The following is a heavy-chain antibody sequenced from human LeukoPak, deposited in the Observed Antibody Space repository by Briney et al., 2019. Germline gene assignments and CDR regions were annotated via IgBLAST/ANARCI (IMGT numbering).Heavy chain of an antibody. Sequence: ASVKVSCKASGYTFTSYDINWVRQATGQGLEWMGWMNPNSGNTGYAQKFQGRVTMTRNTSISTAYMELSSLRSEDTAVYYCATGYCSSTSCYTDYGMDVWGQGTTVTVSS. CDR1: GYTFTSYD. CDR2: MNPNSGNT. CDR3: ATGYCSSTSCYTDYGMDV. V-gene: IGHV1-8*01. J-gene: IGHJ6*02. D-gene: IGHD2-2*02.